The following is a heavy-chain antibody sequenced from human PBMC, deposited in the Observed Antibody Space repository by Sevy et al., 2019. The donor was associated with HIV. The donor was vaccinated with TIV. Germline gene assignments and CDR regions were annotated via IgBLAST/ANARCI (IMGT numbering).Heavy chain of an antibody. J-gene: IGHJ3*02. Sequence: ASVKVSCKASGGTFSSYAISWVRQAPGQGLEWMGGIIPIFGTANYAQKFQGRVTITADKSTSTAYMELSSLRSEDTAVYYCARFGSSTQVGAFDIWGQGTMVTVSS. V-gene: IGHV1-69*06. CDR1: GGTFSSYA. CDR2: IIPIFGTA. D-gene: IGHD6-6*01. CDR3: ARFGSSTQVGAFDI.